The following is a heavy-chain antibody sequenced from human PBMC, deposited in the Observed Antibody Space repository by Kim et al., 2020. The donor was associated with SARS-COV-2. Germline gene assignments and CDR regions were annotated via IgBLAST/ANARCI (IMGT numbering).Heavy chain of an antibody. Sequence: HKGRVTISVDTSKNQFSLKLSSVTAADTAVYYCARLPVSRYSRGPTEFDYWGQGTLVTVSS. CDR3: ARLPVSRYSRGPTEFDY. J-gene: IGHJ4*02. D-gene: IGHD2-15*01. V-gene: IGHV4-39*01.